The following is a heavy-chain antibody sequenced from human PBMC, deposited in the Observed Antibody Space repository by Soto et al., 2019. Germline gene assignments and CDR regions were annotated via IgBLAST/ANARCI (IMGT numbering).Heavy chain of an antibody. D-gene: IGHD3-16*02. V-gene: IGHV3-23*01. Sequence: GGALRLSCSVSGFVFSDIAIVWVRQAPGKGLQWVSALSGSGTTTFYADSVKGRFTISTDISSNTLYLQMNSLRVEATALYYCAGGKSPRYSGLDVWGQGTTVTVSS. CDR3: AGGKSPRYSGLDV. CDR1: GFVFSDIA. CDR2: LSGSGTTT. J-gene: IGHJ6*02.